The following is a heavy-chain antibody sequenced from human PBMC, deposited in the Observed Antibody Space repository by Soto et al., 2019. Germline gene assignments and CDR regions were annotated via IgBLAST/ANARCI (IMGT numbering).Heavy chain of an antibody. J-gene: IGHJ4*02. CDR3: AKGYCSYTTCSFES. V-gene: IGHV3-23*01. CDR1: GFTFNDFA. Sequence: LRLSCAASGFTFNDFAINWVRQTRGKGLEWVSVISATGDTTYNADSVKGRFTISRDNSKNTAYLQMNSLRVEDTALYYCAKGYCSYTTCSFESWGQGTLVTVSS. D-gene: IGHD3-16*02. CDR2: ISATGDTT.